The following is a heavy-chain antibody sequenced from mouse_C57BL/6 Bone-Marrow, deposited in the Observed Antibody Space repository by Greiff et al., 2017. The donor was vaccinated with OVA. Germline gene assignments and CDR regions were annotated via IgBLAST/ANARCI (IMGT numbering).Heavy chain of an antibody. CDR2: ISNLAYSI. CDR3: ARLGGGVDDGYYGNGFAY. J-gene: IGHJ3*01. V-gene: IGHV5-15*01. Sequence: EVQVVESGGGLVQPGGSLKLSCAASGFTFSDYGMAWVRQAPRKGPEWVAFISNLAYSIYYADTVTGRFTISRENAKNTLYLEMSSLRSEDTAMYYCARLGGGVDDGYYGNGFAYWGQGTLVTVSA. D-gene: IGHD2-3*01. CDR1: GFTFSDYG.